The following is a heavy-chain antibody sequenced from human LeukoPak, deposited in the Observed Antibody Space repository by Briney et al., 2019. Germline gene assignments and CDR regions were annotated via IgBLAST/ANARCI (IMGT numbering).Heavy chain of an antibody. CDR2: ISSSSSYI. D-gene: IGHD5-12*01. V-gene: IGHV3-21*01. CDR3: ARDQNSGYRYYYYGMDV. J-gene: IGHJ6*02. CDR1: GFTFSSYS. Sequence: KPGGSLRLSCAASGFTFSSYSMTWVRQAPGKGLEWVSSISSSSSYIYYADSVKGRFTISRDNAKNSLYLQMNSLRAEDTAVYYCARDQNSGYRYYYYGMDVWGQGTTVTVSS.